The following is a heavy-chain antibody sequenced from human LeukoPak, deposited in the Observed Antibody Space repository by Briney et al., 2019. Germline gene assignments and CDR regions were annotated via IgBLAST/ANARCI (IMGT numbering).Heavy chain of an antibody. V-gene: IGHV1-2*02. CDR1: GYTFTSYG. Sequence: ASVKVSCKASGYTFTSYGISWVRQAPGQGLEWMGWLNPDNGDTNYAQQFQARLTMTRNTPISTAYMELSWLRSDDTAVYYCARFFDSSGYYPFDFWGQGTVVTVSS. J-gene: IGHJ4*02. CDR3: ARFFDSSGYYPFDF. D-gene: IGHD3-22*01. CDR2: LNPDNGDT.